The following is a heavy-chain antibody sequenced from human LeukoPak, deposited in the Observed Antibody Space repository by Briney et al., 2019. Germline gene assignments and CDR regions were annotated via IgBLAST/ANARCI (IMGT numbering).Heavy chain of an antibody. CDR3: ARDLWNFYDDSGYNRDFDS. J-gene: IGHJ5*01. CDR1: GYTFSIYG. CDR2: ISAYSGQT. V-gene: IGHV1-18*01. D-gene: IGHD3-22*01. Sequence: GASVKVSCKASGYTFSIYGTTWVRQAPGQGLEWMGWISAYSGQTKFAQKFQGRITVTTDTSTSTVYLELRNLRSDDTAVYYCARDLWNFYDDSGYNRDFDSWGQGTLVTVSS.